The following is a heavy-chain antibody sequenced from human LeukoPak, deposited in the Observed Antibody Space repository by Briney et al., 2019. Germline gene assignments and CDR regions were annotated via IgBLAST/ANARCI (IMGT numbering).Heavy chain of an antibody. CDR2: INNDGSST. J-gene: IGHJ5*02. V-gene: IGHV3-74*01. CDR1: GFTFSSYW. CDR3: ARRESVYDFWSGYYTQWFDP. D-gene: IGHD3-3*01. Sequence: GGSLRLSCAASGFTFSSYWIHWVRQAPGKGLVWVSRINNDGSSTNYADSVKGRFTISRDNAKNTLSLQMNSLRAEDTAVYYCARRESVYDFWSGYYTQWFDPWGQGTLVTVSS.